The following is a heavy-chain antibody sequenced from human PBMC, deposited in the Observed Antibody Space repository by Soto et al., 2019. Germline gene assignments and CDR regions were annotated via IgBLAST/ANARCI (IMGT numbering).Heavy chain of an antibody. J-gene: IGHJ6*02. D-gene: IGHD1-1*01. CDR2: IVVGSGNT. Sequence: ASVKVSCKASGFTFTSSAMQWVRQARGQRLEWIGWIVVGSGNTNYAQKFQERVTITRDMSTSTAYMELSSLRSEDTAVYYCAAGPPEVQLEGEKYYYYGMDVWGQGTTVTVSS. V-gene: IGHV1-58*02. CDR3: AAGPPEVQLEGEKYYYYGMDV. CDR1: GFTFTSSA.